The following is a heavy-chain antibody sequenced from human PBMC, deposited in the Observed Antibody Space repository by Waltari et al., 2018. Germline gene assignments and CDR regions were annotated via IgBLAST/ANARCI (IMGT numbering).Heavy chain of an antibody. D-gene: IGHD6-13*01. Sequence: QVQLQQWGAGLLKPSETLSLTCAVYGGSFSGSYWSRIRQPPGKGLEWIGEINHSGSTNYNPSLKSRVTISVDTSKNQFSLKLSSVTAADTAVYYCARGGGAAAHYYYYYGMDVWGQGTTVTVSS. J-gene: IGHJ6*02. CDR1: GGSFSGSY. CDR3: ARGGGAAAHYYYYYGMDV. CDR2: INHSGST. V-gene: IGHV4-34*01.